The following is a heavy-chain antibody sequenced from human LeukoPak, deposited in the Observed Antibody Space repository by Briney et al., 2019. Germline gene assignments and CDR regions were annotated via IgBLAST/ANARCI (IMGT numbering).Heavy chain of an antibody. Sequence: PGGSLRLSCAASGFTFSDYYMSWIRQAPGKGLEWVSYISSSGSTIYYADSVKGRFTISRDNSKNTLYLQMNSLRAEDTAVYFCARHIPGESYRSGFHYWGQGTLVTVSS. D-gene: IGHD1-26*01. CDR3: ARHIPGESYRSGFHY. CDR2: ISSSGSTI. V-gene: IGHV3-11*01. CDR1: GFTFSDYY. J-gene: IGHJ4*02.